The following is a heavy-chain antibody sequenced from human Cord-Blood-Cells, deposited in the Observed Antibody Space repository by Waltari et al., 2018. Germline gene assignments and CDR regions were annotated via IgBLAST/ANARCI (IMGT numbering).Heavy chain of an antibody. Sequence: QVQLVQSGAEVKKPGASVKVSCKASGYTFTSYDINWVRQATGQGLEGMGWMNPNSGKTGYAQKFQGRVTITRNTSISTAYRELSSLRSEDTAVYYCARRIAAAGTGFIDAFDIWGQGTMVTVSS. CDR2: MNPNSGKT. D-gene: IGHD6-13*01. CDR1: GYTFTSYD. V-gene: IGHV1-8*03. CDR3: ARRIAAAGTGFIDAFDI. J-gene: IGHJ3*02.